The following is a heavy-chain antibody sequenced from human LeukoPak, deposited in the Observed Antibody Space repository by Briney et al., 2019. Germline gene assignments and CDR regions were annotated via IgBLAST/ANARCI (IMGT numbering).Heavy chain of an antibody. CDR2: IYYSGST. V-gene: IGHV4-59*01. Sequence: PETLSFTCTVSGGSISSYYWSWIRQPPGKGLEWIGYIYYSGSTNYNPSLKSRVTISVDTSKNQFSLKLSSVTAADTAVYYCAREGRCSGGSCYSYSYYMDVWGKGTTVTVSS. CDR3: AREGRCSGGSCYSYSYYMDV. CDR1: GGSISSYY. D-gene: IGHD2-15*01. J-gene: IGHJ6*03.